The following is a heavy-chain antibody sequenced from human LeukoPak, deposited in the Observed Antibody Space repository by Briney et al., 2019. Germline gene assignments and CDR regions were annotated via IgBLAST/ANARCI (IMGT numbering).Heavy chain of an antibody. CDR1: GFIFSSYA. CDR3: ARYWSADS. CDR2: VSDGGDTR. J-gene: IGHJ4*02. D-gene: IGHD2-15*01. Sequence: QPGGSLRLSCTASGFIFSSYAMTWVRQPPGKGLEWVSGVSDGGDTRKYASSVKGQVTISRDNSNITVDLQMNSLRAGDTAVYYWARYWSADSGGQGILVTVSS. V-gene: IGHV3-23*01.